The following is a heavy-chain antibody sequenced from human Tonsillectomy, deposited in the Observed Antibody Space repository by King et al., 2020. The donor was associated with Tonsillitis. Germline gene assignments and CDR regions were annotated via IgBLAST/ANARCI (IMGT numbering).Heavy chain of an antibody. CDR3: ARDSLTATRAFDL. V-gene: IGHV3-7*03. Sequence: VHLVQSGGGLVQPGGSLRLYCAASGFTFSSYWWSWVRQAPGQGLEWVANIKQDGSNAYYVYSVTGRLTISSYKAENSLYLQMNSLRAEDTAVYYCARDSLTATRAFDLWGRGTRSLSPQ. D-gene: IGHD1-14*01. CDR1: GFTFSSYW. J-gene: IGHJ2*01. CDR2: IKQDGSNA.